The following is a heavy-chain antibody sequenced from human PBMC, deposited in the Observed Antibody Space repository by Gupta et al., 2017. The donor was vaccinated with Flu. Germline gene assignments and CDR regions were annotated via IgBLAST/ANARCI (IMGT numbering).Heavy chain of an antibody. CDR3: ARHEMGGPRGYGGNPDY. J-gene: IGHJ4*02. CDR2: IYYSGST. V-gene: IGHV4-39*01. CDR1: GGSISSSSYY. Sequence: QLQLQESGPGLVKPSETLSLTCTVSGGSISSSSYYWGWIRQPPGKGLEWIGSIYYSGSTYYNPSLKSRVTISVDTSKNQFSLKLSSVTAADTAVYYCARHEMGGPRGYGGNPDYWGQGTLVTVSS. D-gene: IGHD4-23*01.